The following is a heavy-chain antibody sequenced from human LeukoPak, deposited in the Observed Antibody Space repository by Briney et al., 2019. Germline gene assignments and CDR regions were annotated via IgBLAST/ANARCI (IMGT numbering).Heavy chain of an antibody. CDR2: VNTNTGNP. V-gene: IGHV7-4-1*02. CDR1: GYTFTSYA. Sequence: GASVKVSCTASGYTFTSYAMNWVRQAPGQGLEWMGWVNTNTGNPTYAQGFTGRFVFSLDTSVSTAYLQISSLKAEDTAVYYCARGSPRANWGPTTNFDYWGQRTLVTVSS. D-gene: IGHD7-27*01. J-gene: IGHJ4*02. CDR3: ARGSPRANWGPTTNFDY.